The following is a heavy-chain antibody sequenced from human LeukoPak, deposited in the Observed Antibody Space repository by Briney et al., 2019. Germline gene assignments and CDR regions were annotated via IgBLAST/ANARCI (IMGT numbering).Heavy chain of an antibody. CDR2: ISYDGSNK. V-gene: IGHV3-30*03. Sequence: GGSLRLSGAGSGFTYSSYGMHWTRQAPGKGLEWVAVISYDGSNKYYADSVKGRFTISRDNSKNTLYLQMNSLRAEDTAVYYCARWGSTSCYDYWGQGTLVTVSS. J-gene: IGHJ4*02. CDR1: GFTYSSYG. D-gene: IGHD2-2*01. CDR3: ARWGSTSCYDY.